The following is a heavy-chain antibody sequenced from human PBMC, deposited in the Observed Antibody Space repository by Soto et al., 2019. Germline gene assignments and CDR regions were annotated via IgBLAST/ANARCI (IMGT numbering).Heavy chain of an antibody. D-gene: IGHD4-4*01. CDR1: GGSISGYY. V-gene: IGHV4-59*08. CDR2: IYSSGST. Sequence: SETLSLTCTVSGGSISGYYWSWIRQPPGKGLEWVGYIYSSGSTNYNPSLKSRVTISVDKSKNQFSLKLSSVTTADTAVYYCARYSVTGLGNYYMDAWGKGTTVTVSS. CDR3: ARYSVTGLGNYYMDA. J-gene: IGHJ6*03.